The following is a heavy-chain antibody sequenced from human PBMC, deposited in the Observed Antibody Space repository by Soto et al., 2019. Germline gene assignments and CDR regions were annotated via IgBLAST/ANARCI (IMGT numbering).Heavy chain of an antibody. J-gene: IGHJ6*02. CDR3: ARESLDILATIPNYYYYGMDV. Sequence: ASVKVSCRASGYTFTSNGISWVRQAPGQGLEWMGIISPSGGRTSYAQKLQGTVTLTRDTSTSTVYMELSSLRSEDTAVYYSARESLDILATIPNYYYYGMDVWRQGTTVTVSS. V-gene: IGHV1-46*01. D-gene: IGHD5-12*01. CDR2: ISPSGGRT. CDR1: GYTFTSNG.